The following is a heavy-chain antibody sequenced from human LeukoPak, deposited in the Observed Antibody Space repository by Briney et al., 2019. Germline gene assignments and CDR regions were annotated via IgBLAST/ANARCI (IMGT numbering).Heavy chain of an antibody. J-gene: IGHJ3*02. V-gene: IGHV1-46*01. D-gene: IGHD3-22*01. Sequence: GASVKVSCKASGYTFTSYYMHWVRQAPGQGLEWMGIINPSGGSTSYAQKFQGRVTMTRDMSTSTVYMELSSLRSEDTAVYYCARDPGWYYYDSSGYLNAFDIWGQGTMVTVSS. CDR3: ARDPGWYYYDSSGYLNAFDI. CDR2: INPSGGST. CDR1: GYTFTSYY.